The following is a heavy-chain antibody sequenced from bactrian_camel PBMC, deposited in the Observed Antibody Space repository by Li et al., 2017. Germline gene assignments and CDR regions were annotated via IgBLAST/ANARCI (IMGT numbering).Heavy chain of an antibody. D-gene: IGHD3*01. CDR2: IYTGSGNT. V-gene: IGHV3S40*01. J-gene: IGHJ4*01. Sequence: DVQLVESGGGSVQAGGSLRLSCAASGYTYNRNCMAWFRQAPGKEREGVARIYTGSGNTYYADSVKGRFTISQDNAKNTVYLQMNSLKPEDTAMYYCAAGRRRGWYHNWEEYDYWGQGTQVTVS. CDR1: GYTYNRNC. CDR3: AAGRRRGWYHNWEEYDY.